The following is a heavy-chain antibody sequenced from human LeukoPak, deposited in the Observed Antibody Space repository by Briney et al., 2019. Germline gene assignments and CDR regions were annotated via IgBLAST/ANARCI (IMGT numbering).Heavy chain of an antibody. CDR3: ARGAAMVLYYYYYMDV. CDR2: ISSSGSTI. V-gene: IGHV3-11*04. CDR1: GFTFSDYY. J-gene: IGHJ6*03. Sequence: GGSLRLSCAASGFTFSDYYMSWIRQAPGKGLEWVSYISSSGSTIYYADSVKGRFTISRDNAKNSLYLQMNSLRGEDTAVYYCARGAAMVLYYYYYMDVWGKGTTVTVSS. D-gene: IGHD5-18*01.